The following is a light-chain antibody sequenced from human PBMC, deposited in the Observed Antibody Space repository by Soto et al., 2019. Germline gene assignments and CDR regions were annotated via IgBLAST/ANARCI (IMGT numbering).Light chain of an antibody. J-gene: IGKJ4*01. CDR1: QSVSGY. CDR3: QQLSNWLPI. Sequence: MFLTPSPATLAMSPGERATVSXRASQSVSGYLAWYQQKPVQAPTLXXHXASNMATGIPATFSGSGSGTDFTITIRSVAPADLAVYYCQQLSNWLPIFDGGTKVGS. CDR2: XAS. V-gene: IGKV3-11*01.